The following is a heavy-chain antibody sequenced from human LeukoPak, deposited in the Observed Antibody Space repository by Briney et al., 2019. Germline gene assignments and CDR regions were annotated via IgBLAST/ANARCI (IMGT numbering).Heavy chain of an antibody. J-gene: IGHJ4*02. V-gene: IGHV3-11*01. D-gene: IGHD7-27*01. CDR2: ISSSGSTI. CDR3: ATPHGDGDY. Sequence: GGSLRLSCAASGFTFSDYFMTWIRQAPGKGLEWVSYISSSGSTIYYADSVQGRFTISRDNAKNSLYLQMSSLRVEDTAVYYCATPHGDGDYWGQGTLVTVSS. CDR1: GFTFSDYF.